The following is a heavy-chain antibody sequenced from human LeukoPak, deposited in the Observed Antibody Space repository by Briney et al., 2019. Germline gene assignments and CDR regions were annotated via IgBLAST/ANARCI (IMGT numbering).Heavy chain of an antibody. V-gene: IGHV3-48*02. CDR1: GFRLGSYS. CDR3: ARVLLERPGIDSFDM. Sequence: GGSLRLSCGASGFRLGSYSMDWVRQAPGKGLEWVSHINSGSSTIYYADSVKGRFTISRDNAGNSLYLQMNSLRDDDTAVYYCARVLLERPGIDSFDMWGQGTMVTVSS. D-gene: IGHD1-1*01. J-gene: IGHJ3*02. CDR2: INSGSSTI.